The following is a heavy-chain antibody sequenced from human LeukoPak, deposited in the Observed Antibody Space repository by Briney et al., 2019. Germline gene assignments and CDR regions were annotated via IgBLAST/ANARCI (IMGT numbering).Heavy chain of an antibody. CDR3: ARDHHYGDYLDY. V-gene: IGHV3-30-3*01. CDR2: ISYDGSNK. Sequence: GRSLRLSCAASGFTFISYAMHWVRQAPGKGLEWVAVISYDGSNKYYADSVKGRFTISRDNSKNTLYLQMNSLRAEDTAVYYCARDHHYGDYLDYWGQGTLVTVSS. J-gene: IGHJ4*02. D-gene: IGHD4-17*01. CDR1: GFTFISYA.